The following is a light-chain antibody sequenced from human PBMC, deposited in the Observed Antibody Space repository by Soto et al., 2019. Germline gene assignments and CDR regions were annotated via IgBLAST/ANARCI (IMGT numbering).Light chain of an antibody. J-gene: IGKJ1*01. CDR2: LGS. Sequence: DIVMPQSPLSLPVTPGEPASISCRSSQSLLHSNGYNYLDWYLQKPGQSPQLLIYLGSNRAAGGPDRFSGSGSGTDFTLNISRVEAEDVAVYYRMPGLQTPQFGQGTKVEIK. CDR1: QSLLHSNGYNY. CDR3: MPGLQTPQ. V-gene: IGKV2-28*01.